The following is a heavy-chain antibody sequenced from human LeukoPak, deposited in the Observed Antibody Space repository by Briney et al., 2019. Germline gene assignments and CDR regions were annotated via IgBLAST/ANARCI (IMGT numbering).Heavy chain of an antibody. CDR3: AKDRRALDYGDSIDF. V-gene: IGHV3-9*01. J-gene: IGHJ4*02. CDR2: ISWDSGNL. D-gene: IGHD4-17*01. CDR1: GVTFDNYS. Sequence: PGGSLRLSCAASGVTFDNYSMHWVRQAPGKGLEWVSGISWDSGNLGHADSVKSRFTISRDNAKNSLLLQMSSLRPEDTALYYCAKDRRALDYGDSIDFWGQGTLVTVSS.